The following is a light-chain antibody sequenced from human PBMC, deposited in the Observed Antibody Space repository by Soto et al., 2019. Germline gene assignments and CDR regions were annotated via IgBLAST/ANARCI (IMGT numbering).Light chain of an antibody. CDR3: QQSYSTPIT. J-gene: IGKJ5*01. CDR1: QSISSY. V-gene: IGKV1-39*01. CDR2: AAS. Sequence: DIQITQSPSSLSGSVGDRVTITCRASQSISSYLNWYQQKPGKAPKLLIYAASSLQSGVPARFSGSGSGTDFTLTISSLQPEDFVTYYCQQSYSTPITFGQGTRLEIK.